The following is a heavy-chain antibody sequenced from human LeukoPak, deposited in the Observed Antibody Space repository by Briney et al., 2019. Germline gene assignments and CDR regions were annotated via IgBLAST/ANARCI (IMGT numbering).Heavy chain of an antibody. V-gene: IGHV3-15*01. J-gene: IGHJ4*02. CDR1: GFTFTNAW. CDR3: TPGYSCGSYFDY. D-gene: IGHD5-18*01. CDR2: IKGKVDGGTT. Sequence: GGSLRLSCEVSGFTFTNAWMSWVRQAPGKGLEWVGRIKGKVDGGTTDYAAPVKGRFTISRDNSKSMLYLQMSSLKSEDTAVYYCTPGYSCGSYFDYWGQGTLVTVSS.